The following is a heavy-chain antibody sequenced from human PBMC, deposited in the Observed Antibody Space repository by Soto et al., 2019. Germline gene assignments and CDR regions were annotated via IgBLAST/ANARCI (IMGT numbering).Heavy chain of an antibody. J-gene: IGHJ4*02. CDR2: INGGSGNT. Sequence: ASVKVSCKSSGFTFTSYAIHWLRQAPGQRPQWMGWINGGSGNTKYSQDFQGRVTFTRDTFATTAYLELSSLRSEDTAVYYCARQGGEYNTMSDYWGQGTLVTVSS. D-gene: IGHD3-10*01. CDR1: GFTFTSYA. V-gene: IGHV1-3*01. CDR3: ARQGGEYNTMSDY.